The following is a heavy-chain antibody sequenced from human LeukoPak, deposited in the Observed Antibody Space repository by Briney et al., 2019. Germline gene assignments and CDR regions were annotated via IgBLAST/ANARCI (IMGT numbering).Heavy chain of an antibody. CDR1: GGSISIFY. J-gene: IGHJ5*02. Sequence: PSETLSLTCTVSGGSISIFYWSWIRTPPGEAPEWNVYIYYTGSTNYNPSLKRRVTISVDTSKNQFSLKLSSVTAADTAVYYCARHLRVAATAWFDPWGQGTLVTVSS. D-gene: IGHD2-15*01. V-gene: IGHV4-59*08. CDR3: ARHLRVAATAWFDP. CDR2: IYYTGST.